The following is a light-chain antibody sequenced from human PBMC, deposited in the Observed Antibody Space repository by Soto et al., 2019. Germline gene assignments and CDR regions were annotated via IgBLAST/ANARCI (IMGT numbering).Light chain of an antibody. CDR2: GAC. CDR1: QGISNW. CDR3: QQTNTFLPLT. J-gene: IGKJ4*01. Sequence: DIQMTQSPSSVSASVGDRVTITCRASQGISNWLAWYQQQPGKAPKLLIYGACSLKSGVQSRFSGGGSGTPFTLLISSLQPEDFATYYCQQTNTFLPLTFGGGTKVEI. V-gene: IGKV1-12*01.